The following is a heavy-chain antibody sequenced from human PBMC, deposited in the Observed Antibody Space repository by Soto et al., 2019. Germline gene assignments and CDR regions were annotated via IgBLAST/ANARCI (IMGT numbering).Heavy chain of an antibody. CDR3: ARAESGVDSSGYPVDP. CDR2: IYYSGST. J-gene: IGHJ5*02. CDR1: GGSISSGGYY. Sequence: QVQLQESGPGLVKPSQTLSLTCTVSGGSISSGGYYWSWIRQHPGKGLEWIGYIYYSGSTYYNPSLKSRVTISVDTSNIQFSLKLSSVTAADTAVYYCARAESGVDSSGYPVDPWGQGTLVTVSS. D-gene: IGHD3-22*01. V-gene: IGHV4-31*03.